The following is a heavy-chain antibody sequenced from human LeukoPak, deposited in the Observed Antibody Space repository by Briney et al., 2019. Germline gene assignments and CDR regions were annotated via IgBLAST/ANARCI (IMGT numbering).Heavy chain of an antibody. V-gene: IGHV4-4*02. J-gene: IGHJ6*02. CDR3: ARVDYYYDMDV. CDR2: MSHSGST. Sequence: SGILSLTCAVSAGSISSRNWWSWVRQSPGKGLEWIGEMSHSGSTNYNPSLESRVTMSVDKSKNQFSLKLSSVTAADTAVYYCARVDYYYDMDVWGQGTTVTVSS. CDR1: AGSISSRNW.